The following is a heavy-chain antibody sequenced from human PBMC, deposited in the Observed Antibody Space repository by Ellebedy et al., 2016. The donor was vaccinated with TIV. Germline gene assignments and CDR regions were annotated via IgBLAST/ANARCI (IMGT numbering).Heavy chain of an antibody. J-gene: IGHJ4*02. CDR2: SGSGGDT. Sequence: GESLKIPCSASGFNFGRNAMSWVRQTPGKGLEWVSGSGSGGDTHYSDSVRGRFTISRDNSKNTLHLQMNSQRAEDTAVYYCAKDLHYWSANDSWGQGTLVTVSS. D-gene: IGHD3-3*02. CDR3: AKDLHYWSANDS. V-gene: IGHV3-23*01. CDR1: GFNFGRNA.